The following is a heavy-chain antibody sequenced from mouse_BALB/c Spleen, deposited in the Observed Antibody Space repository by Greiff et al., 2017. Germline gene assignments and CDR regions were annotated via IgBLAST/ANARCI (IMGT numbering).Heavy chain of an antibody. CDR1: GYTFTSYW. CDR2: IYPSDSYT. J-gene: IGHJ4*01. V-gene: IGHV1-69*02. Sequence: QVQLKQPGAELVRPGASVKLSCKASGYTFTSYWINWVKQRPGQGLEWIGNIYPSDSYTNYNQKFKDKATLTVDKSSSTAYMQLSSPTSEDSAVYYCTREDYGAMDYWGQGTSVTVSS. CDR3: TREDYGAMDY.